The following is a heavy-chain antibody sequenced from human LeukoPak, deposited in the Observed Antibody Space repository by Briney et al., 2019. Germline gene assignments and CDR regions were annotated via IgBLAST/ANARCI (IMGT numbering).Heavy chain of an antibody. Sequence: GGSLRLSCTTSGFTFSNFAMTWVRQAPGKGLECVSVISGSGGSTYYADSVKGRFTISRDNSKNTLYLQMNSLRAEDTAVYYCAKDPYSSSWYSDAFDIWGQGTMVTVSS. J-gene: IGHJ3*02. D-gene: IGHD6-13*01. CDR3: AKDPYSSSWYSDAFDI. CDR2: ISGSGGST. CDR1: GFTFSNFA. V-gene: IGHV3-23*01.